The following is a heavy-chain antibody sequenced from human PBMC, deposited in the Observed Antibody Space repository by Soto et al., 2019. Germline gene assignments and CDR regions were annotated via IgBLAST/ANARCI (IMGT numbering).Heavy chain of an antibody. J-gene: IGHJ4*02. CDR2: IIPIFGTA. CDR1: GGTFSSYA. CDR3: ASSGEGDIVVVQDAIRRQPPFAY. D-gene: IGHD2-2*02. V-gene: IGHV1-69*13. Sequence: SVKVSCKASGGTFSSYAISWVRQAPGQGLEWMGGIIPIFGTANYAQKFQGRVTITADESTSTAYMELSSLRSEDTAVYYCASSGEGDIVVVQDAIRRQPPFAYWGQETLVTSPQ.